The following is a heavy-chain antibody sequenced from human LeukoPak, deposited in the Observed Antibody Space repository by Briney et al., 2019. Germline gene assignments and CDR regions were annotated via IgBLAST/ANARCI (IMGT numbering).Heavy chain of an antibody. D-gene: IGHD3-9*01. Sequence: SCKASGGTFGSYAMSWVRQAPGKGLEWVSAISGSGGSTYYADSVKGRFTISRDNSKNTLYLQMNSLRAEDTAVYYCAKAPILTGYLAYFDYWGQGTLVTVSS. CDR3: AKAPILTGYLAYFDY. J-gene: IGHJ4*02. CDR1: GGTFGSYA. V-gene: IGHV3-23*01. CDR2: ISGSGGST.